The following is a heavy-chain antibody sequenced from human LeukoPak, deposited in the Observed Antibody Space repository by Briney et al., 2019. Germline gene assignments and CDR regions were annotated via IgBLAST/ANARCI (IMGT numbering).Heavy chain of an antibody. CDR3: ARVRRLFDY. D-gene: IGHD4-17*01. V-gene: IGHV3-11*01. CDR1: GFTFSDYS. Sequence: PGGSLRLSCAASGFTFSDYSMTWIRQAPGKGLEWVSYISSSGSTMYQADSVKARSTISRDNAKNSLYLQMSSLRAEDTAVYYCARVRRLFDYWGQGTLVTVSS. CDR2: ISSSGSTM. J-gene: IGHJ4*02.